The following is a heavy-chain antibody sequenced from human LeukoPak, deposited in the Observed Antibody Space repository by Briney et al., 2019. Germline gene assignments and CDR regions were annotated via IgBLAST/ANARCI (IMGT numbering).Heavy chain of an antibody. Sequence: SETLSLTCTVSGSSISSYSWSWIRQPPGQGLEWIWYIYDSGSTNYNPSLKSRVTISEDTSKSQFSLRLSSVTAADTAIYYCATSCGNSYGCYFDYWGQGTLVTVSS. CDR2: IYDSGST. CDR1: GSSISSYS. V-gene: IGHV4-59*08. D-gene: IGHD5-18*01. J-gene: IGHJ4*02. CDR3: ATSCGNSYGCYFDY.